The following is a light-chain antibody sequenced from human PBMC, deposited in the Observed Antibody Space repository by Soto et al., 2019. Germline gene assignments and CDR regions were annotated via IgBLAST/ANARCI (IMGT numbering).Light chain of an antibody. V-gene: IGKV1-39*02. CDR2: AAS. CDR1: QSISSY. Sequence: DIQMTQSPSSLSASVGDRVTITCRASQSISSYLNWYQQKPGKAPKLLIYAASSLQSGVPSRFSGSGSGTEFTLTISSLQPEDFAVYYCKEYENWLPLTFGQGTKVDIK. CDR3: KEYENWLPLT. J-gene: IGKJ1*01.